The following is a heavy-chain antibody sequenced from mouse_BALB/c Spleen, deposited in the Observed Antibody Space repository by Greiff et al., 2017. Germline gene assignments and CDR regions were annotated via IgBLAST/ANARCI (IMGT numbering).Heavy chain of an antibody. Sequence: DVQLQESGGGLVQPGGSLKLSCAASGFTFSSYTMSWVRQTPEKRLEWVAYISNGGGSTYYPDTVKGRFTISRDNAKNTLYLQMSSLKSEDTAMYYCARNGDGYYDYWGQGTTLTVSS. CDR3: ARNGDGYYDY. V-gene: IGHV5-12-2*01. CDR1: GFTFSSYT. J-gene: IGHJ2*01. D-gene: IGHD2-3*01. CDR2: ISNGGGST.